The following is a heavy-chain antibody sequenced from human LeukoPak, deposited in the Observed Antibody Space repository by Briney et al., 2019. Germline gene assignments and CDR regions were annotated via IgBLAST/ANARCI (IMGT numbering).Heavy chain of an antibody. V-gene: IGHV4-34*01. CDR1: GGSFSGYY. CDR3: ARGGGGSYFRNYYYYMDV. J-gene: IGHJ6*03. D-gene: IGHD1-26*01. CDR2: INHSGST. Sequence: SETLSLTCAVYGGSFSGYYWSWIRQPPGKGLEWIGEINHSGSTNYNPSLKSRVTISVDTSKNQFSLKLSSVTAADTAAYYCARGGGGSYFRNYYYYMDVWGKGTTVTVSS.